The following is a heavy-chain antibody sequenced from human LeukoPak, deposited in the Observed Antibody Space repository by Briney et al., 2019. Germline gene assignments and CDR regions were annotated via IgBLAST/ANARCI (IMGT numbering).Heavy chain of an antibody. CDR2: INPSGGST. J-gene: IGHJ4*02. D-gene: IGHD3-3*01. Sequence: GASVKVSCKASGYTFTSYYMHWVRQAPGQGLEWMGIINPSGGSTSYAQKFQGRVTMTRDMSTSTAYMELSSLRSDDTAVYYCARDSLGVALRVPNDYWGQGTLVTVSS. V-gene: IGHV1-46*01. CDR3: ARDSLGVALRVPNDY. CDR1: GYTFTSYY.